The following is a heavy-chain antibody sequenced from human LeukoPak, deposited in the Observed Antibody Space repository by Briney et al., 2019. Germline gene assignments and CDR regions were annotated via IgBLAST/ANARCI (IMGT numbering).Heavy chain of an antibody. Sequence: ASVKVSCKASGYTFTSYGISWVRQAPGQGLEWMGWISAYNGNTNYAQKLQGRVTMTTDTSTSTAYMELRSLRSDDTAIYYCAKAPDNSRGYYYYYMDVWGKGTTVIVSS. J-gene: IGHJ6*03. CDR2: ISAYNGNT. D-gene: IGHD1-20*01. V-gene: IGHV1-18*01. CDR1: GYTFTSYG. CDR3: AKAPDNSRGYYYYYMDV.